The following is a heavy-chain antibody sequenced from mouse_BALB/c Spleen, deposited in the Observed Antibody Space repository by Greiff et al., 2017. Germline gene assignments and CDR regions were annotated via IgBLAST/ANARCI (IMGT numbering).Heavy chain of an antibody. CDR1: GYTFSSYW. CDR3: ARKDYDWYFDV. D-gene: IGHD2-4*01. J-gene: IGHJ1*01. V-gene: IGHV1-9*01. Sequence: LQQSGAELMKPGASVKISCKATGYTFSSYWIEWVKQRPGHGLEWIGEILPGSGSTNYNEKFKGKATFTADTSSNTAYMQLSSLTSEDSAVYYCARKDYDWYFDVWGAGTTVTVSS. CDR2: ILPGSGST.